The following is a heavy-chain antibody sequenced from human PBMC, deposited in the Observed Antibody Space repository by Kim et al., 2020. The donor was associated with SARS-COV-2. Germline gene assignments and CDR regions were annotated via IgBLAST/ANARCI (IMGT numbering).Heavy chain of an antibody. CDR2: IYHIGST. V-gene: IGHV4-4*02. J-gene: IGHJ4*02. CDR1: GGSISSSNW. CDR3: ARVPYGAVVGFFDV. D-gene: IGHD2-2*01. Sequence: SETLSLTCAVSGGSISSSNWWSWVRQPPGKGLEWIGEIYHIGSTNYNPPLKSRVTISVDKSKNQFSLKLSSVTAADTAVYYCARVPYGAVVGFFDVWGQGTLVTVSS.